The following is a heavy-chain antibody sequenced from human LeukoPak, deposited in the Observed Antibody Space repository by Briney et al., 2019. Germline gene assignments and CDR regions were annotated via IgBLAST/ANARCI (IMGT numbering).Heavy chain of an antibody. CDR3: ARESSLSGYSSDAFDI. CDR1: GYTFTDYN. Sequence: ASVKVSCKASGYTFTDYNMHWVRQAPGQGLEWMGWITPTSGATNYAQKFQGRVTMTRDTSITTAYMELSRLRSDDTAVYYCARESSLSGYSSDAFDIWGQGTMVTVSS. CDR2: ITPTSGAT. J-gene: IGHJ3*02. D-gene: IGHD3-22*01. V-gene: IGHV1-2*02.